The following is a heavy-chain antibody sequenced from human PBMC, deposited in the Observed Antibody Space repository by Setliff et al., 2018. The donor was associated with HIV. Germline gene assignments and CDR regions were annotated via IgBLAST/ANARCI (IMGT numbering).Heavy chain of an antibody. Sequence: PGESLKISCAASGFNFGSYGMHWVRQAPGKGLEWVSVISYDGSRISYADSVKGRFTISRENAKNSLYLQMTSLRAEDTAVYYCTRDFSESNGFALDYWGQGTLVTVSS. V-gene: IGHV3-30*12. CDR1: GFNFGSYG. CDR2: ISYDGSRI. D-gene: IGHD3-22*01. J-gene: IGHJ4*02. CDR3: TRDFSESNGFALDY.